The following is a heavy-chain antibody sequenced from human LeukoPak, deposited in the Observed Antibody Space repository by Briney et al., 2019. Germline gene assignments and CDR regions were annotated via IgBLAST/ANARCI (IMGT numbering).Heavy chain of an antibody. CDR3: ARVPRVVVVAATCFDY. J-gene: IGHJ4*02. V-gene: IGHV3-7*01. CDR1: GFTFSSYW. D-gene: IGHD2-15*01. Sequence: GGSLRLSCAASGFTFSSYWMTWVRQAPGKGLEWVANIKQDGSEKYYVDSMKGRFTISRDNAKNSRSLQMNSLRADDTAVYYCARVPRVVVVAATCFDYWGQGTLVTVSS. CDR2: IKQDGSEK.